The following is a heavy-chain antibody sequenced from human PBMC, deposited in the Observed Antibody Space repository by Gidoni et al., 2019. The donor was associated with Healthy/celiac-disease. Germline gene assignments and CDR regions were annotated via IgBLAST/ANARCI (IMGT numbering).Heavy chain of an antibody. CDR3: ARAEGGVVITTNGAFDI. CDR1: GYTFTSYG. J-gene: IGHJ3*02. CDR2: ISAYNGNT. V-gene: IGHV1-18*01. Sequence: QVQLVQSGAEVKKPGASVKVSCKASGYTFTSYGISWVRQAPGQGLEWMGWISAYNGNTNYAQKLQGRVTMTTDTSTSTAYMELRSLRSDDTAVYYCARAEGGVVITTNGAFDIWGQGTMVTVSS. D-gene: IGHD3-22*01.